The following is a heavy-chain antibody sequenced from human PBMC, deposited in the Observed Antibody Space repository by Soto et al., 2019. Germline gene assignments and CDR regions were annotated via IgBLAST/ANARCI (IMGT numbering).Heavy chain of an antibody. D-gene: IGHD3-22*01. CDR1: GFTFSDYY. J-gene: IGHJ4*02. CDR2: ISSSSSHT. Sequence: PGGSLRLSCAASGFTFSDYYMSWIRQAPGKGLEWVSYISSSSSHTNYADSVKGRFTISSDNAKKSLYLQMNSLRAEDTAVYYCARDDSSGPADFWGQGTLVTVSS. V-gene: IGHV3-11*06. CDR3: ARDDSSGPADF.